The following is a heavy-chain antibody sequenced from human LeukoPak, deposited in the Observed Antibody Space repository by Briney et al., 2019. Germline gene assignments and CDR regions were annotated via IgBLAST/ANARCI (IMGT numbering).Heavy chain of an antibody. CDR3: ATYRQVLLPFES. J-gene: IGHJ4*02. V-gene: IGHV3-23*01. CDR1: GFTFSNAW. Sequence: PGGSLRLSCAASGFTFSNAWMNWVRQPPGKGLEWVSSIFPSGGEIHYADSVRGRFTISRDNSKSTLSLQMNSLRAEDTAIYYCATYRQVLLPFESWGQGTLVTVSS. CDR2: IFPSGGEI. D-gene: IGHD2-8*02.